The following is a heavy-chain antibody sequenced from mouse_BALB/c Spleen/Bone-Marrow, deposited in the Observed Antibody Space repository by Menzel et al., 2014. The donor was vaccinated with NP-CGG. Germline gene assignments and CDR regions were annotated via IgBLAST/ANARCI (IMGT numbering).Heavy chain of an antibody. CDR1: GYTFSSYW. D-gene: IGHD2-3*01. CDR2: ILPGSGSS. V-gene: IGHV1-9*01. CDR3: TRWGWSFDY. J-gene: IGHJ2*01. Sequence: VQVVESGAELMKPGASVKISCKATGYTFSSYWIEWVKQRPGHGLEWIGEILPGSGSSNYKEKFKGKATITADTSSNTAYMQLSSLTSEDSAVYYCTRWGWSFDYWGQGTTLTVSS.